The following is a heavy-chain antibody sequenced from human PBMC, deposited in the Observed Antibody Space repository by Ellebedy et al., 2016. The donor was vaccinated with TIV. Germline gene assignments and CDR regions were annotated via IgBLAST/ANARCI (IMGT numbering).Heavy chain of an antibody. CDR2: ISALGDRT. D-gene: IGHD1-26*01. J-gene: IGHJ4*02. V-gene: IGHV3-23*01. Sequence: GESLKISCAASGFTFSNHAMSWVRQAPGQGLEWVSGISALGDRTYYADSVQGRFTISRDNSNNTLYLQMSTLRAEDTALYYCVRSYSRAWDYCDYWGQGARVTVSS. CDR1: GFTFSNHA. CDR3: VRSYSRAWDYCDY.